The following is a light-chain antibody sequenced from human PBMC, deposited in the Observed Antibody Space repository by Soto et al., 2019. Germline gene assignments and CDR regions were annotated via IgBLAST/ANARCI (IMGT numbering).Light chain of an antibody. CDR3: IPTLQAPYS. CDR1: QSLRHHNGYYY. V-gene: IGKV2-28*01. J-gene: IGKJ2*01. Sequence: DIVMTQSPLSLPVTPGEPASISCRSSQSLRHHNGYYYLDWYLQKPGQSPQVLIYLGSNRASGVPDRVRGSGSGTVFTLKISRVEAEDVGVYYCIPTLQAPYSFGQGTKLEIK. CDR2: LGS.